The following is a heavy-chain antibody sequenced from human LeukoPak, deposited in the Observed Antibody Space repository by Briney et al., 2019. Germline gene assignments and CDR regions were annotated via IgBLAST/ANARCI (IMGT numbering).Heavy chain of an antibody. J-gene: IGHJ4*02. Sequence: GGSLRLSCAASGFTFSSYAMHWVRQAPGKGLEWVAVISYDGSNKYYADSVKGRFTISRDNSKNTLYLQMNSLRAEDTAVYYCARDAPGFNAYYLDYWGQGTLVTVSS. CDR2: ISYDGSNK. D-gene: IGHD1-14*01. CDR1: GFTFSSYA. CDR3: ARDAPGFNAYYLDY. V-gene: IGHV3-30-3*01.